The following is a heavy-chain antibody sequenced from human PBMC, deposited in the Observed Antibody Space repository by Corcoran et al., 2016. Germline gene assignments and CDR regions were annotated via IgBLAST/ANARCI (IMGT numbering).Heavy chain of an antibody. CDR3: ARDRCSGGSCYSGYYYGMDV. V-gene: IGHV3-53*01. CDR2: IYSGGST. Sequence: EVQLVESGGGLIQPGGSLRLSCAASGFTVSSNYMSWVRQAPGKGLEWVSVIYSGGSTYYADSVKGRFTISRDNSKNTLYLQMNSLRAEETAVYYCARDRCSGGSCYSGYYYGMDVWGQGTTVTVSS. J-gene: IGHJ6*02. CDR1: GFTVSSNY. D-gene: IGHD2-15*01.